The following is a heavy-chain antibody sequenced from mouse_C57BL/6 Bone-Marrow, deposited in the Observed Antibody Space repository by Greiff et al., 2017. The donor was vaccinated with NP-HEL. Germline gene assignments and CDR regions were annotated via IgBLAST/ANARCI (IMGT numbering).Heavy chain of an antibody. CDR3: ARDRGYSWNYFDY. CDR1: GFTFSDYY. D-gene: IGHD2-12*01. J-gene: IGHJ2*01. CDR2: INYDGSST. V-gene: IGHV5-16*01. Sequence: EVKLVESEGGLVQPGSSMKLSCTASGFTFSDYYMAWVRQVPEKGLEWVANINYDGSSTYYLDSLKSRFIISRDNAKNILYLQMSSLKSEDTATYYCARDRGYSWNYFDYWGQGTTLTVSS.